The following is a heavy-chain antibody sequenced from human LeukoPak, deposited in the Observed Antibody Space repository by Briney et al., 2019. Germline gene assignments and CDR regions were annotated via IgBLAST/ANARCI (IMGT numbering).Heavy chain of an antibody. Sequence: SETLSLTRTVSGGSISSYYWSWIRQPPGKGLEWIGYIYYSGSTNYNPSLKSRVTISVDTSKNQFSLKLSSVTAADTAVYYCARAVDLPPPDRGYYFDYWGQGTLVTVSS. D-gene: IGHD4-23*01. CDR3: ARAVDLPPPDRGYYFDY. V-gene: IGHV4-59*01. J-gene: IGHJ4*02. CDR2: IYYSGST. CDR1: GGSISSYY.